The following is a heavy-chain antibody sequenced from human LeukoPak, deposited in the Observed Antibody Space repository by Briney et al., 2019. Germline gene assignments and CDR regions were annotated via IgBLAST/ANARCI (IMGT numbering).Heavy chain of an antibody. CDR3: AKRGFYGSGSLLLDY. CDR1: GFTFSSYA. D-gene: IGHD3-10*01. Sequence: GGSLRLSCAASGFTFSSYAMSCVRPAPGKGLEWVSGISGSGGRTYYADSVKGRFTISRDNSKNTLYLQMNSLRAEDTAVYYCAKRGFYGSGSLLLDYWGQGTLVTVSS. V-gene: IGHV3-23*01. CDR2: ISGSGGRT. J-gene: IGHJ4*02.